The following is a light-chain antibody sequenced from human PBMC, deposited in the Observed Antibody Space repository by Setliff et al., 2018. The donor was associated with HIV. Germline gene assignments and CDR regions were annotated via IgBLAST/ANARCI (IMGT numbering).Light chain of an antibody. Sequence: SYELTQPPSVSVAPGKTARITCGGNNIGSKSVHWHQQKPGQAPVLVIYYDSDRPSGIPERFSGSNSGNTATLTISRVEAGDEADYYCQVWDSSSDHDAFGTGTKV. CDR1: NIGSKS. V-gene: IGLV3-21*04. CDR3: QVWDSSSDHDA. CDR2: YDS. J-gene: IGLJ1*01.